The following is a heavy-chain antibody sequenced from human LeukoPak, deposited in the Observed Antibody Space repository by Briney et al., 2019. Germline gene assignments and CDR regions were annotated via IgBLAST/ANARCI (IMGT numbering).Heavy chain of an antibody. CDR3: ARDGGLSSSWYDY. J-gene: IGHJ4*02. V-gene: IGHV3-74*01. D-gene: IGHD6-13*01. CDR2: INSDGSST. CDR1: GFTFSSYW. Sequence: GGSLRLSCAASGFTFSSYWMHWVRQAPGQGLVWVSRINSDGSSTSYADSVKGRFTISRDNAKNTLYLQMNSLRAEDTAVYYCARDGGLSSSWYDYWGQGTLVTVSS.